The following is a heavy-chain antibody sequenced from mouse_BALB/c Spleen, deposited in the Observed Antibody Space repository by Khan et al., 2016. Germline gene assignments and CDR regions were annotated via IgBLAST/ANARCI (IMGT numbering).Heavy chain of an antibody. Sequence: EVQLQESGGGLVHPGGSLKLSCAASGFDFSRYWMSWVRQAPGKGLEWIGEINPDSYTINYTPSLKDKFIISRDHAKNTLYLQMSKVRSEDTALSYCARAGYYGYLAYWGQGTLVTVSA. CDR3: ARAGYYGYLAY. V-gene: IGHV4-1*02. J-gene: IGHJ3*01. D-gene: IGHD1-1*01. CDR1: GFDFSRYW. CDR2: INPDSYTI.